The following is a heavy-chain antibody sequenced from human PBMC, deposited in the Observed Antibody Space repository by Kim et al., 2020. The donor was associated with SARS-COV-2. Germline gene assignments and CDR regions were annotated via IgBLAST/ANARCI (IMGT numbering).Heavy chain of an antibody. D-gene: IGHD6-19*01. CDR1: GVTVSSNF. CDR3: ARVQYSSLSGNSSAFDV. J-gene: IGHJ3*01. CDR2: IYNSGST. V-gene: IGHV3-53*01. Sequence: GGSLRLSCAASGVTVSSNFMTWVHQAPGKGLEWVAVIYNSGSTYYADSVRGRFTTFSDSPKNTAYLQMNSLRAEENAAYYCARVQYSSLSGNSSAFDVWG.